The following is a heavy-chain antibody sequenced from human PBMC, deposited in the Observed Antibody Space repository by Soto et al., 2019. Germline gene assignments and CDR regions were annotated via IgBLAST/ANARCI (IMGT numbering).Heavy chain of an antibody. Sequence: GASVKVSCKASGGTFSSYAISWVRQAPGQGLEWMGGIIPIFGTANYAQKFQGRVTITADESTSTAYMELSSLRSEDTAGYYCARGHEVGDYYYDSSGRQSFDYWGQGTLVTVSS. D-gene: IGHD3-22*01. J-gene: IGHJ4*02. CDR1: GGTFSSYA. CDR3: ARGHEVGDYYYDSSGRQSFDY. CDR2: IIPIFGTA. V-gene: IGHV1-69*13.